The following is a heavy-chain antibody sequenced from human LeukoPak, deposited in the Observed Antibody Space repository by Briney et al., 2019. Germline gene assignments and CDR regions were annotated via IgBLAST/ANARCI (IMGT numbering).Heavy chain of an antibody. CDR3: ARPRTYYDSWSGYPPFDY. D-gene: IGHD3-3*01. J-gene: IGHJ4*02. Sequence: GGSLRLSCAASGFTFSSYGMHWVRQAPGKGLEWVAVIWYDGSNKYYADSVKGRFTISRDNSKNTLYLQMNSLRAEDTAVYYCARPRTYYDSWSGYPPFDYWGQGTLVTVSS. CDR1: GFTFSSYG. V-gene: IGHV3-33*01. CDR2: IWYDGSNK.